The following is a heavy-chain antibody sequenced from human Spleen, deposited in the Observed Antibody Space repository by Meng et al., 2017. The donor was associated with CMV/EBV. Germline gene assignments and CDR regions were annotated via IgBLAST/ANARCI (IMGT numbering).Heavy chain of an antibody. CDR2: ISWDGGST. V-gene: IGHV3-43*01. J-gene: IGHJ4*02. CDR1: GFTFDDYT. D-gene: IGHD4-17*01. CDR3: AKLSDYGDLFDY. Sequence: GGSLRLSCAASGFTFDDYTMHWVRQAPGKGLEWVSLISWDGGSTYYADSVKGRFTISRDNSKNSLYLQMNSLRTEDTALYYCAKLSDYGDLFDYWGQGTLVTVSS.